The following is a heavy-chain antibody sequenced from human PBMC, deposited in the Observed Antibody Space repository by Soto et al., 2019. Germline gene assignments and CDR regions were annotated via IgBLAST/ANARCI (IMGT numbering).Heavy chain of an antibody. CDR2: INHSGST. J-gene: IGHJ4*02. D-gene: IGHD2-8*02. Sequence: QVQLQQWGAGLLKPPETLSLTCAVYGGSFSGYYWTWIRQPPGTGLEWIGEINHSGSTNYNPSLKSRVTTSVDPSKNQFSLQLTSVTAAETAVDYCARAKITGLFDYWGQGTLVTVSS. CDR3: ARAKITGLFDY. V-gene: IGHV4-34*01. CDR1: GGSFSGYY.